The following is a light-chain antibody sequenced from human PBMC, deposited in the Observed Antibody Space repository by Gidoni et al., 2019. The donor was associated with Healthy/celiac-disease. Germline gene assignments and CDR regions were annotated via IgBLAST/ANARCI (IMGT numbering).Light chain of an antibody. CDR2: YKSDSDK. V-gene: IGLV5-45*02. CDR3: MIWHSSAVV. Sequence: QAALTQPSSLSASPGASASLTSTLRSGINVGTHRIYWYQQKPGSPPQYLLRYKSDSDKQQGSGVPSRFSGSKDASANAGILLISGLQSEDEADYYCMIWHSSAVVFGGGTKLTVL. CDR1: SGINVGTHR. J-gene: IGLJ2*01.